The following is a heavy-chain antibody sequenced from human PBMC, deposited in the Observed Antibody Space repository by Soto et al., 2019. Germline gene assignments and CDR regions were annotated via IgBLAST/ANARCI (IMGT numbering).Heavy chain of an antibody. J-gene: IGHJ4*02. V-gene: IGHV1-3*01. D-gene: IGHD3-16*01. CDR1: GYTFTSYG. CDR3: ARGLNVYYFDY. Sequence: QVQLVQSGAEVKKPGASVKVSCKASGYTFTSYGMHWVRQAAGQRLEWMGWINGGNGNTKYSQKLQGRVTITRDTSASTAYMELSSLRSEDTAVYYCARGLNVYYFDYWGQGTLVTVSS. CDR2: INGGNGNT.